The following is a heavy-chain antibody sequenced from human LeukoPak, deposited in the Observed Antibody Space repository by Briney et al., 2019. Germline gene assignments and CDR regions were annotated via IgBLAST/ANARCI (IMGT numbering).Heavy chain of an antibody. V-gene: IGHV4-30-2*01. J-gene: IGHJ3*02. CDR1: GGSISSGGYY. CDR2: IYHSGST. CDR3: ARDDSGWSDAFDI. Sequence: SETLSLTCTVSGGSISSGGYYWSWIRQPPGKGLEWIGYIYHSGSTYYNPSLKSRVTISVDRSKNQFSLKLSSVTAADTAVYCCARDDSGWSDAFDIWGQGTMVTVSS. D-gene: IGHD6-19*01.